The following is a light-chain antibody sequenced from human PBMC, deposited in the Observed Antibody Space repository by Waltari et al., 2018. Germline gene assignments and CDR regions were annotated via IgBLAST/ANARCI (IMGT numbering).Light chain of an antibody. V-gene: IGKV3-15*01. CDR1: QVVSGN. CDR2: GVS. CDR3: QQYNLWPLT. Sequence: EIVMTQSPATLSVSPGERATLSCRASQVVSGNLAWYQQKPGRAPRPLIYGVSSRATGIPARFSGGGSGTDFTLTITGLQSEDFAVYYCQQYNLWPLTFGGGTKVEIK. J-gene: IGKJ4*01.